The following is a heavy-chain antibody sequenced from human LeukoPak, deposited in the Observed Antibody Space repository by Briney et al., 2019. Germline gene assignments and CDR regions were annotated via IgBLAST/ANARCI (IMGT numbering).Heavy chain of an antibody. CDR2: INPNSGGT. CDR3: ARDRTHSSGYYPQGFDI. CDR1: GYTFTGYY. J-gene: IGHJ3*02. V-gene: IGHV1-2*02. Sequence: ASVKVSCKASGYTFTGYYMHWVRQAPGQGLEWMGWINPNSGGTNYAQKFQGRVTMTRDTSISTAYVELSRLRSDDMAVYYCARDRTHSSGYYPQGFDIWGQGTMVTVSS. D-gene: IGHD3-22*01.